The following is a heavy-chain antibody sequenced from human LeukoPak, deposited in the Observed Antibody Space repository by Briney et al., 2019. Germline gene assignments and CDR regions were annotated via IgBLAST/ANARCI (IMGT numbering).Heavy chain of an antibody. CDR1: GDSISSGGYY. CDR2: IYYSGST. J-gene: IGHJ3*02. Sequence: SQTLSLTCTVSGDSISSGGYYWSWIRQHPGKGLEWIGYIYYSGSTYYNPSLKSRVTISVDTSKNQFSLKLSSVTAADTAVYYCARVGGQVSSLAAFDIWGQGTMVTVSS. CDR3: ARVGGQVSSLAAFDI. V-gene: IGHV4-31*03. D-gene: IGHD2-15*01.